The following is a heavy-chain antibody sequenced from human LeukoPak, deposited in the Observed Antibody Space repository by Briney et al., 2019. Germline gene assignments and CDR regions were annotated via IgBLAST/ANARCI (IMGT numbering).Heavy chain of an antibody. J-gene: IGHJ6*03. CDR3: ARDQWHLIAYYMDV. CDR2: IYYSGST. Sequence: PSETLSLTCTVSGGSISSGSYYWSWIRQPPGKGLEWIGSIYYSGSTYYNPSLKSRVTISVDTSKNQFSLKLSSVTAADTAVYYCARDQWHLIAYYMDVWGKGTTVTVSS. CDR1: GGSISSGSYY. D-gene: IGHD3-16*01. V-gene: IGHV4-39*07.